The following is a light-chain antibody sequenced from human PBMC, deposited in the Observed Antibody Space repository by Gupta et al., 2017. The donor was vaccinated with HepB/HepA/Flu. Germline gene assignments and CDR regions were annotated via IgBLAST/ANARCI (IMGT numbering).Light chain of an antibody. J-gene: IGLJ1*01. CDR2: GKN. V-gene: IGLV3-19*01. CDR1: SLRTYY. Sequence: SSALTQDPPVSVALLQTVRITCQGDSLRTYYASWYQQKPGQAPVLIIYGKNSRPSGSPDRFSGSSSGNTAALTITGTQAEEEADYYCNSRESDGNTFYVFGNGTKVTVL. CDR3: NSRESDGNTFYV.